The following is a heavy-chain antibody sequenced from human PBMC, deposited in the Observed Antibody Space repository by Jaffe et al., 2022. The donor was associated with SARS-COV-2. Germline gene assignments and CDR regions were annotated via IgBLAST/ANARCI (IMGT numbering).Heavy chain of an antibody. CDR1: GYTFTSYG. Sequence: QVQLVQSGAEVKKPGASVKVSCKASGYTFTSYGISWVRQAPGQGLEWMGWISAYNGNTNYAQKLQGRVTMTTDTSTSTAYMELRSLRSDDTAVYYCARYLDDFDYNYYYYYYMDVWGKGTTVTVSS. J-gene: IGHJ6*03. D-gene: IGHD3-9*01. V-gene: IGHV1-18*01. CDR3: ARYLDDFDYNYYYYYYMDV. CDR2: ISAYNGNT.